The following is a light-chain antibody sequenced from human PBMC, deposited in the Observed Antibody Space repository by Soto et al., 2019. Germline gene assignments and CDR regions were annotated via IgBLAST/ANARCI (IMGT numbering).Light chain of an antibody. CDR3: QQYYSYPGT. CDR2: AAS. CDR1: QGISSY. V-gene: IGKV1-8*01. J-gene: IGKJ1*01. Sequence: AIRMTQSPSSLSASTGDRVTITCRASQGISSYLAWYQQKPGKAPKLLIYAASTLQSGVPSRFSGSGSGTDFTLTISCLHSEDFATYYCQQYYSYPGTFGQGTKVDIK.